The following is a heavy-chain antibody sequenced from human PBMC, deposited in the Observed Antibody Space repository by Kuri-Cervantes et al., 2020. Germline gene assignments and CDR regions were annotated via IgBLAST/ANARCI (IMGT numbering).Heavy chain of an antibody. CDR1: GGSISSYY. CDR2: IYYSGST. CDR3: ARVRDIAARPNWFDP. D-gene: IGHD6-6*01. V-gene: IGHV4-59*12. Sequence: SETLSLTCTVSGGSISSYYWSWIRQPPGKGLEWTGYIYYSGSTNYNPSLKSRVTISVDTSKNQFSLKLSSVTAADTAVYYCARVRDIAARPNWFDPWGQGTLVTVSS. J-gene: IGHJ5*02.